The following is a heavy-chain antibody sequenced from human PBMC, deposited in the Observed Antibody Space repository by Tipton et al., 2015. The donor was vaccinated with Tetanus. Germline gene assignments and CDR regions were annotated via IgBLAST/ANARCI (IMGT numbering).Heavy chain of an antibody. J-gene: IGHJ4*02. Sequence: TLSLTCTVSGGSISSSSYYWGWIRQPPRKGLEWIGSIYYSGSTYYNPSLKSRVTISVDTSKNQFSLKLSSVTAADTAVYYCARSDCSGGSCYHLDYWGQGTLVTVSS. V-gene: IGHV4-39*07. CDR2: IYYSGST. D-gene: IGHD2-15*01. CDR3: ARSDCSGGSCYHLDY. CDR1: GGSISSSSYY.